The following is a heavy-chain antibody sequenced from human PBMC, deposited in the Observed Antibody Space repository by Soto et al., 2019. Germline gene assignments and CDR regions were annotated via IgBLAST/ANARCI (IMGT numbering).Heavy chain of an antibody. Sequence: QIQLVQSGGEVKKPGASVKVSCKSSGYNFISHSITWVRQAPGQGLEWMGRISAYNGNTNHAQKFPGRLTMTTDTSTRTAYMELRSLRSDDTAVYYCARGAFCGGAPGCRDMDVWGQGTTVTVSS. CDR2: ISAYNGNT. V-gene: IGHV1-18*01. CDR3: ARGAFCGGAPGCRDMDV. D-gene: IGHD2-21*01. J-gene: IGHJ6*02. CDR1: GYNFISHS.